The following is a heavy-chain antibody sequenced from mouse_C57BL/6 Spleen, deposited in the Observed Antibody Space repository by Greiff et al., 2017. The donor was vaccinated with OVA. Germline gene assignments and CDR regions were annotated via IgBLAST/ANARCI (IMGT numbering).Heavy chain of an antibody. Sequence: EVMLVESGGGLVKPGGSLKLSCAASGFTFSDYGMHWVRQAPEKGLEWVAYISSGSSTIYYADTVKGRFTISRDNAKHTLFLQMTSLRSEDTAMDDGARNYDYDRFAYWGQGTLVTVSA. J-gene: IGHJ3*01. CDR3: ARNYDYDRFAY. CDR1: GFTFSDYG. V-gene: IGHV5-17*01. CDR2: ISSGSSTI. D-gene: IGHD2-4*01.